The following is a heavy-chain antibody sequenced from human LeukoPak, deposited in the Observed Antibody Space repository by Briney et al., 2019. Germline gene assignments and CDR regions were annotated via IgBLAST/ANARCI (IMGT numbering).Heavy chain of an antibody. V-gene: IGHV3-23*01. CDR1: GFTFTSYA. J-gene: IGHJ4*02. Sequence: QPGGSLRLSCAASGFTFTSYAMSWVRQAPGKGLEWVSAISGSGDSTYYADSVKGRFTVSSDNSKNTLYLQMNSLRAEDTAVYYCAKGGHYYGSGSYSDYWGQGTLVTVSS. CDR3: AKGGHYYGSGSYSDY. D-gene: IGHD3-10*01. CDR2: ISGSGDST.